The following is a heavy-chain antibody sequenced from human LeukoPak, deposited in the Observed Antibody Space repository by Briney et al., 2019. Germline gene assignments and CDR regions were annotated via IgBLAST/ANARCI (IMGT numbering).Heavy chain of an antibody. Sequence: TSETLSLTCTVSGGSISSYYWSWIRQPAGKGLEWIGRIYTSGSTNYNPSLKSRVTMSVDTSKNQFSLKLSSVTAADTAVYYCARDPVNPNSSWYNWFDPWGQGTLVTVSS. D-gene: IGHD6-13*01. V-gene: IGHV4-4*07. CDR3: ARDPVNPNSSWYNWFDP. CDR1: GGSISSYY. J-gene: IGHJ5*02. CDR2: IYTSGST.